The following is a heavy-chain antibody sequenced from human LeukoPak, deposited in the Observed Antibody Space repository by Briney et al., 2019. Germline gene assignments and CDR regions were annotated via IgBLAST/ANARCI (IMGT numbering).Heavy chain of an antibody. CDR2: ISSSSSTI. Sequence: GGSLRLSCAASGFTFSSYSMNWVRQAPGKGLEWVSYISSSSSTIYYADSVKGRFTISRDNAKNSLYLQMNSLRDEDTAVYYCASSGSPLGYYGMDVWGQGTTVTVSS. V-gene: IGHV3-48*02. D-gene: IGHD3-10*01. CDR1: GFTFSSYS. J-gene: IGHJ6*02. CDR3: ASSGSPLGYYGMDV.